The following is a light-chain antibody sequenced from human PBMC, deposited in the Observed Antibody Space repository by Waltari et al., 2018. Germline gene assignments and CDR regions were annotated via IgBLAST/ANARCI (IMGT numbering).Light chain of an antibody. V-gene: IGKV3-20*01. J-gene: IGKJ4*01. CDR2: GAS. CDR3: QQYDGLVLT. CDR1: QTVTYNF. Sequence: EIVLTQSPGTLSLSPGERATLSCRASQTVTYNFLNWYQKKPGQAPRLLIHGASSRATGIPDRFSGSGSGTDFTLTISRLEPDDFAVYYCQQYDGLVLTFGGGTKVEI.